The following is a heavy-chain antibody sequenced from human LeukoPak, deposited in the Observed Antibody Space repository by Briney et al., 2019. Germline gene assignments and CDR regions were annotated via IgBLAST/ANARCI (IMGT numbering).Heavy chain of an antibody. CDR2: ISYDGSNK. V-gene: IGHV3-30*18. CDR3: AKDLYYYGSGSPDY. CDR1: GFTFSSYG. J-gene: IGHJ4*02. Sequence: GGSLRLSCAASGFTFSSYGMHWVRQAPGKGLEWVAVISYDGSNKYYADSVKGRFTISRDNSKNTLYLQINSLRAEDTAVCYCAKDLYYYGSGSPDYWGQGTLVTVSS. D-gene: IGHD3-10*01.